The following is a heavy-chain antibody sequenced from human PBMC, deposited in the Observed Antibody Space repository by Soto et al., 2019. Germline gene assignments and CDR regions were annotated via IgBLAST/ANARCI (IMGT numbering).Heavy chain of an antibody. D-gene: IGHD2-15*01. CDR3: ARQVVRTRVYNWFDP. V-gene: IGHV4-31*03. CDR2: IYYSGST. CDR1: GGSISSGGYY. J-gene: IGHJ5*02. Sequence: PSETLSLTCTVSGGSISSGGYYWSWIRQHPGKGLEWIGYIYYSGSTYYNPSLKSRVTISVDTSKNQFSLKLSPVTAADTAVYYCARQVVRTRVYNWFDPWGQGTLVTAPQ.